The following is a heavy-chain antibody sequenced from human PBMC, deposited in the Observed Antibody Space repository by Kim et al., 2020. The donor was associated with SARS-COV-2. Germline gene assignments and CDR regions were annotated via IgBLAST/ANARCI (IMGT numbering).Heavy chain of an antibody. CDR2: ISSDGSST. CDR3: ARGFFRNGFDV. J-gene: IGHJ6*02. Sequence: GGSLRLSCAASGFTFNDYWINWVRHAPGKGLVWVSRISSDGSSTNYADSVKGRFTMSRDNAENTVYLQMNSLRAEDTAVYYCARGFFRNGFDVWGQGTTVTVSS. CDR1: GFTFNDYW. V-gene: IGHV3-74*01. D-gene: IGHD3-3*01.